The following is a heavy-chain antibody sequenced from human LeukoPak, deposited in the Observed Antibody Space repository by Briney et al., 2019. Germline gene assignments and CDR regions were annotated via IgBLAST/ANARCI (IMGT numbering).Heavy chain of an antibody. CDR2: ISGSGGST. Sequence: GGSLRLSCAASGFTFSSYAMSWVRQAPGKGLEWVSAISGSGGSTYYADSAKGRFTISRDNSKNTLYLQMNSLRAEDTAVYYCAKDLAYYYDSSGFDYWGQGTLVTVSS. V-gene: IGHV3-23*01. J-gene: IGHJ4*02. CDR1: GFTFSSYA. D-gene: IGHD3-22*01. CDR3: AKDLAYYYDSSGFDY.